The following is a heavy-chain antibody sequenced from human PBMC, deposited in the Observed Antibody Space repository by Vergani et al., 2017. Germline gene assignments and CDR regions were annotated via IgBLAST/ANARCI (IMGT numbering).Heavy chain of an antibody. CDR3: ARGTKQQHAFDI. CDR2: ISYDGSNK. D-gene: IGHD6-13*01. J-gene: IGHJ3*02. V-gene: IGHV3-30-3*01. CDR1: GFTFSSYA. Sequence: VQLVESGGGLVKPGGSLRLSCAASGFTFSSYAMHWVRQAPGKGLEWVAVISYDGSNKYYADSVKGRFTISRDNSKNTLYLQMNSLRAEDTAVYYCARGTKQQHAFDIWGQGTMVTVSS.